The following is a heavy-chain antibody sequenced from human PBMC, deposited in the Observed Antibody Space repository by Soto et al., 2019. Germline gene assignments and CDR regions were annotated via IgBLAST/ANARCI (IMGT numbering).Heavy chain of an antibody. CDR1: GGSISSGDYY. J-gene: IGHJ4*02. Sequence: SETLSLTCTVSGGSISSGDYYWNWIRQPPGKGLEWIGYIYHSGSTNYNPSLKSRVTISADTSKNQLSLKLSSVTTADTAVYYCARDQAYYDVSGHFDYWGQGTLVTVSS. CDR3: ARDQAYYDVSGHFDY. CDR2: IYHSGST. D-gene: IGHD3-22*01. V-gene: IGHV4-61*08.